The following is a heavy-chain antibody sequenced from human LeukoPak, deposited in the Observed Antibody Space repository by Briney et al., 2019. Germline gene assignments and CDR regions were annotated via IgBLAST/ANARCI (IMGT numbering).Heavy chain of an antibody. CDR2: INPGGSSI. J-gene: IGHJ6*02. CDR3: ARGHYGLDV. CDR1: GMTFSDHY. Sequence: PGGSLRLSCAASGMTFSDHYMSWIRQAPGKGLEWVSYINPGGSSIYYADSVKGRFTISRDNAKSSVFLQMNSLRVEDTAVYYCARGHYGLDVWGQGTTVTVAS. V-gene: IGHV3-11*01.